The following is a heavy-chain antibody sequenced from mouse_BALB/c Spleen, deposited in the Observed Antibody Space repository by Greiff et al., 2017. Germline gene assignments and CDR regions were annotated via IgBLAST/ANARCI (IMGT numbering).Heavy chain of an antibody. CDR3: ARGYYRYDSYFDY. CDR2: SSSGGST. CDR1: GFTFSSYA. Sequence: EVQGVESGGGLVKPGGSLKLSCAASGFTFSSYAMSLVRQTPVKRLEWVASSSSGGSTYYPDSVKGRFTISRDNARNILYLQMSSLRSEDTAMYYCARGYYRYDSYFDYWGEGTTLTVSS. J-gene: IGHJ2*01. D-gene: IGHD2-14*01. V-gene: IGHV5-6-5*01.